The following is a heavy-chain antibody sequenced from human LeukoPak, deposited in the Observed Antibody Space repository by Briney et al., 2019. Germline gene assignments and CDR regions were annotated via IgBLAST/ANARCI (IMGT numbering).Heavy chain of an antibody. CDR3: ARCESAGPSHIDY. CDR2: IYAGDGT. J-gene: IGHJ4*02. CDR1: GFIVKHHY. Sequence: SGGSLRLSCAASGFIVKHHYMSWVRQAPGKGLEWVSIIYAGDGTAYADSVRGRFTISRDDVKSTLHLQMNSLRAEDTAVYYCARCESAGPSHIDYWGRGTLVTVSS. V-gene: IGHV3-53*01.